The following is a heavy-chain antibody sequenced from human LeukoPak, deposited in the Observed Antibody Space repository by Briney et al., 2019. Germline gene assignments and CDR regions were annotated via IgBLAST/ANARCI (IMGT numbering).Heavy chain of an antibody. CDR3: ARQAIFGVAPFGFDY. D-gene: IGHD3-3*01. CDR2: IYYSGST. Sequence: SETLSLTCTVSGGSISSSSYYWGWIRQPPGKGLEWIVSIYYSGSTYYNPSLKSRVTISVDTSKNQFSLKLSSVTAADTAVYYCARQAIFGVAPFGFDYWGQGTLVTVSS. J-gene: IGHJ4*02. V-gene: IGHV4-39*01. CDR1: GGSISSSSYY.